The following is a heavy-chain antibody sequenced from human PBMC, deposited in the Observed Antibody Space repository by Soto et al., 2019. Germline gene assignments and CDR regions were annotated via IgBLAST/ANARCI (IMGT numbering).Heavy chain of an antibody. Sequence: ASVKVSCKSSGYTFTGYYMHWGRQAPGQGLEWMGWINPNSGGTNYAQKFQGRVTMTRDTSISTAYMELSRLRSDDTAVYYCARVLMVYAIDYWGQGTLVTVSS. D-gene: IGHD2-8*01. CDR1: GYTFTGYY. V-gene: IGHV1-2*02. CDR2: INPNSGGT. CDR3: ARVLMVYAIDY. J-gene: IGHJ4*02.